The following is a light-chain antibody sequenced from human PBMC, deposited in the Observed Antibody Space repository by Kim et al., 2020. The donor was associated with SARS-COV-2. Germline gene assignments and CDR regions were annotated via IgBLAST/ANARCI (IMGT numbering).Light chain of an antibody. CDR2: AAS. Sequence: SVGDRVPITCRARQGISNYLAWYQQKPGKVPKLLIYAASTLQSGVPSRFSGSGSGTDFTLTISSLQPEDVATYYCQKYNSAPPWTFGQGTKVDIK. CDR3: QKYNSAPPWT. CDR1: QGISNY. J-gene: IGKJ1*01. V-gene: IGKV1-27*01.